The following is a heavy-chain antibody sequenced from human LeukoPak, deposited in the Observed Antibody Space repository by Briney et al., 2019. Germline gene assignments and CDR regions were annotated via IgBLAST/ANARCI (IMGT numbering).Heavy chain of an antibody. J-gene: IGHJ6*03. V-gene: IGHV4-59*01. CDR3: ARDRVGGSGSTYYYYYYMDV. D-gene: IGHD3-10*01. Sequence: SETLSLTCTVSGGSISSYYWSWIRQPPGKGLEWIGYIYYSGSTNYNPSLKSRVTISVDTSKNQFSLKLSSVTAEDTAVYYCARDRVGGSGSTYYYYYYMDVWGKGTTVTVSS. CDR2: IYYSGST. CDR1: GGSISSYY.